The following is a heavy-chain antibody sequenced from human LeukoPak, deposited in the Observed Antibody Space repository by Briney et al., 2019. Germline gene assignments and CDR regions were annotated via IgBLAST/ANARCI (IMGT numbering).Heavy chain of an antibody. CDR1: GFTFSNYE. Sequence: TGGSLRLSCAASGFTFSNYEMNLVRQAPGKGLEWVSYISSSSGVTIYYADSVKGRFTISRDNAMNSLYLQMNSLRAEDTAVYYCARFTIGWYYFDYWGQGTLVAVSS. D-gene: IGHD6-19*01. V-gene: IGHV3-48*03. CDR3: ARFTIGWYYFDY. J-gene: IGHJ4*02. CDR2: ISSSSGVTI.